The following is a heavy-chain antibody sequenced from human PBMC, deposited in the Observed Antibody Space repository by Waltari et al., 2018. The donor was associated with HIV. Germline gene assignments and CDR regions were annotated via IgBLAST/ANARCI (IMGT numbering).Heavy chain of an antibody. CDR2: IYWNDDK. D-gene: IGHD3-16*01. V-gene: IGHV2-5*01. CDR3: AHRGIGVSGFDP. CDR1: GFSPRTSGVG. Sequence: QITLMESGPKLVKPTQTLPLTCTLYGFSPRTSGVGVGWLRQPPGKALEWLALIYWNDDKRYSPSLKSRLTITKDTSKNQVVLTMTNMDPVDTATYYCAHRGIGVSGFDPWGQGTLVTVSS. J-gene: IGHJ5*02.